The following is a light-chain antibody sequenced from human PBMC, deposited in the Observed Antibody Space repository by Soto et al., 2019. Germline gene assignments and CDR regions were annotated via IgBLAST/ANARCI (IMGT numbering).Light chain of an antibody. CDR1: SSDVGSYNR. CDR2: EVS. Sequence: VLTRPAYVKGVDRRFVAIFRKRTSSDVGSYNRVSWCQQPPGTAPKVMIYEVSNRPSGVPDRFSGSKSGNTASLTISGLQAEDEADYYCSSYTSSSTYVFGTGTKVTVL. J-gene: IGLJ1*01. CDR3: SSYTSSSTYV. V-gene: IGLV2-18*02.